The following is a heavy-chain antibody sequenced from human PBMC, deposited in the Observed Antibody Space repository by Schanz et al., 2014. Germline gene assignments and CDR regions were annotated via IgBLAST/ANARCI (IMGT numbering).Heavy chain of an antibody. D-gene: IGHD2-21*02. CDR3: AKDLEPQCGGDCPLT. V-gene: IGHV3-30*18. Sequence: QVHLVESGGGLVQPGGSLRLSCVGSGFTFSDYGTHWVRQAPGKGLEWVAFISYDGSFEDYLDSVKGRFTISRDNSKNTLYLQMSSLRGEDTAVYYCAKDLEPQCGGDCPLTWGQGTLVTVSS. CDR2: ISYDGSFE. CDR1: GFTFSDYG. J-gene: IGHJ4*02.